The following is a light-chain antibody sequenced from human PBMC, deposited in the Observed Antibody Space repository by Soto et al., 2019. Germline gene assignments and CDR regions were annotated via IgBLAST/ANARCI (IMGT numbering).Light chain of an antibody. CDR2: GAS. CDR3: QQYNNWPPLT. Sequence: EIVMTQSPATLSLSPGERATLSCRASQSVSSNLAWYQQKTGQAPRLLIYGASTRATGVPARFSGSGSGAEFTLTTSSVQSENFAVYYCQQYNNWPPLTFGGGTKVEIK. V-gene: IGKV3-15*01. CDR1: QSVSSN. J-gene: IGKJ4*01.